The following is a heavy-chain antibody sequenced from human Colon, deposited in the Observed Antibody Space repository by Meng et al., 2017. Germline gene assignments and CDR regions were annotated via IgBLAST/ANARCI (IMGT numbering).Heavy chain of an antibody. V-gene: IGHV4-61*08. CDR1: GGSVSSAGYQ. CDR3: ARDHMGSLDY. J-gene: IGHJ4*02. D-gene: IGHD1-26*01. CDR2: AST. Sequence: RLRGSGPGLVRPSETLSLICSVSGGSVSSAGYQWSWIRQPPGKGLEWIGYASTNYNPSLKSRVTISVDTSKNQFSLRLTSVTAADTAVYYCARDHMGSLDYWGQGILVTVSS.